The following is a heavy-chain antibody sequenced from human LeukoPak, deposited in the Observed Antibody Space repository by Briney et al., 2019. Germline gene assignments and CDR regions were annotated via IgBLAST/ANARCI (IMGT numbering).Heavy chain of an antibody. CDR3: ARVMTAVAGTVLGNWFDP. CDR1: GYTFTSYG. D-gene: IGHD6-19*01. CDR2: ISAYNGNT. V-gene: IGHV1-18*01. Sequence: GASVKVSCKASGYTFTSYGISWVRQAPGQGLEWMGWISAYNGNTNYAQKLQGRVTMTTDTSTSTAYMELRSLRSDDTAVYYCARVMTAVAGTVLGNWFDPWGQGTLVTVSS. J-gene: IGHJ5*02.